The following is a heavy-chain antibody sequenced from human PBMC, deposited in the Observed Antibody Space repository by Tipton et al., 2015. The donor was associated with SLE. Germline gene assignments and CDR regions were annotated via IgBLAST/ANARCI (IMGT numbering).Heavy chain of an antibody. CDR3: ARGRDGYNSFDY. J-gene: IGHJ4*02. V-gene: IGHV4-39*01. D-gene: IGHD5-24*01. Sequence: TLSLTCTVSGGSISSYYWSWIRQPPGKGLDWIGSIYYSGSTYYNPSLKSRVTISVETSKKQFSLKLSSVTAADTAVYYCARGRDGYNSFDYWGQGTLVTVSS. CDR2: IYYSGST. CDR1: GGSISSYY.